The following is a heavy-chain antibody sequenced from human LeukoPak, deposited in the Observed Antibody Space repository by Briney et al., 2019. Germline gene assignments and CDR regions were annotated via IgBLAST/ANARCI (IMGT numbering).Heavy chain of an antibody. CDR1: TYTFNSLG. CDR3: ARILNYYDSSGYYSNWFDP. CDR2: INPNSGGT. V-gene: IGHV1-2*02. D-gene: IGHD3-22*01. J-gene: IGHJ5*02. Sequence: ASVKVSCKASTYTFNSLGFSWVRQAPGQGLEWMGWINPNSGGTNYAQKFQGRVTMTRDTSISTAYMELSRLRSDDTAVYYCARILNYYDSSGYYSNWFDPWGQGTLVTVSS.